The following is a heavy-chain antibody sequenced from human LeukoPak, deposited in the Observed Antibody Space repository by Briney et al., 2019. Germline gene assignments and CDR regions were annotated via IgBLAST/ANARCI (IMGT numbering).Heavy chain of an antibody. CDR1: GFTFSSYS. D-gene: IGHD3-22*01. Sequence: GGSLRLSCAASGFTFSSYSMNWVRQAPGKGLEWVSSISSSSSYIYYADSVKGRFTISRDNAKNSLYLQMNSLRAEDTAVYYCARNRDSSGYYLGSFDYWGQGALVTVSS. CDR3: ARNRDSSGYYLGSFDY. CDR2: ISSSSSYI. J-gene: IGHJ4*02. V-gene: IGHV3-21*01.